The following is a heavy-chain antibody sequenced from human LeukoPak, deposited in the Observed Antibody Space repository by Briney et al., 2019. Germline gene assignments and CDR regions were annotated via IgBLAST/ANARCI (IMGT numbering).Heavy chain of an antibody. D-gene: IGHD3-22*01. Sequence: SETLSLTCTVSGGSISSYYWSWIRQPPGRGLEWIGYIYYSGSTNYNPSLKSRVTISVDTSKNQFSLKLSSVTAADTDVYYSARAITYYYDSSGYYYVVIADFDIWGQGTMVTVSS. V-gene: IGHV4-59*01. CDR2: IYYSGST. CDR3: ARAITYYYDSSGYYYVVIADFDI. CDR1: GGSISSYY. J-gene: IGHJ3*02.